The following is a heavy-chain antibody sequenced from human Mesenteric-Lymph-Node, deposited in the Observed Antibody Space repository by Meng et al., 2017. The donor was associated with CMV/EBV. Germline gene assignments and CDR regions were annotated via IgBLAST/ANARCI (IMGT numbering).Heavy chain of an antibody. J-gene: IGHJ6*02. CDR1: GGSSSGYY. D-gene: IGHD4-23*01. CDR2: INHSGST. V-gene: IGHV4-34*01. Sequence: GSLRPSCAVYGGSSSGYYWSWIRQLPGKGLEWIGEINHSGSTNYNPSLKSRVTISVDTSKNQFSLKLSSVTAADTAVYYCARVLGGYSYYYYYYGTDVWGQGTTVTVSS. CDR3: ARVLGGYSYYYYYYGTDV.